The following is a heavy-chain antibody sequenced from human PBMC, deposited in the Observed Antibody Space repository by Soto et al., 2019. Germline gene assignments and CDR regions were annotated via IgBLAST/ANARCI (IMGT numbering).Heavy chain of an antibody. V-gene: IGHV1-2*02. D-gene: IGHD4-17*01. CDR3: ARVRYGDFSYQY. CDR2: INPDSGDS. J-gene: IGHJ4*02. CDR1: GYTFTAFH. Sequence: VQLVQSGAEVRKPGASVKVSCKASGYTFTAFHMHWVRQAPGQGLEWMGWINPDSGDSEYGQKFQGRVTLTKDTSITTAYMELSRLTSDDTAIYYCARVRYGDFSYQYWGQGTPVSVPS.